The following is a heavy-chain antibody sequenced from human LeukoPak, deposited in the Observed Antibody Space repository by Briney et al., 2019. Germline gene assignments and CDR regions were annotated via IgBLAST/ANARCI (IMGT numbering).Heavy chain of an antibody. CDR2: ISAYNGNT. J-gene: IGHJ4*02. V-gene: IGHV1-18*01. CDR3: ARLDGYKIGEVDY. Sequence: ASVKVSCKASGYTFTSYGISWVRQAPGQGLEWMGWISAYNGNTNYAQKLQGRVTMTRDTSISTAYMELSRLTPDDTAVYYCARLDGYKIGEVDYWGQGTLVTVSS. D-gene: IGHD5-24*01. CDR1: GYTFTSYG.